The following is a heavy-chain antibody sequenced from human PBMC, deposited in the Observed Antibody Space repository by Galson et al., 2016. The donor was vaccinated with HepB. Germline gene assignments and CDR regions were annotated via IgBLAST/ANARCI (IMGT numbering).Heavy chain of an antibody. D-gene: IGHD3-9*01. CDR3: ARQGYNILTGYINYFDY. V-gene: IGHV4-39*01. CDR1: GDSISTSNYY. J-gene: IGHJ4*02. CDR2: IYYSGRT. Sequence: SETLSLTCTVSGDSISTSNYYWAWIRQPPGKGLEWVATIYYSGRTYYNPSLKSRVTISVDTSKNQFSLRLSSVTAADTAVYYCARQGYNILTGYINYFDYWGQGTLVTVSS.